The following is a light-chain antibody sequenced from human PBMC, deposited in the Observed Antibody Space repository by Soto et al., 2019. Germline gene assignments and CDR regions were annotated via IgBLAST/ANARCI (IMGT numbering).Light chain of an antibody. Sequence: DIVLTQSPGTLSLSPGERATLSCRASQSLGTDYLAWYQQKPGQAPRLLIYDATSRATGVPVRFSGSGSGAEFTITIRTLEPEDIAVYYWQQYAYSPPPGFVQETKMDI. CDR2: DAT. CDR1: QSLGTDY. J-gene: IGKJ2*03. V-gene: IGKV3-20*01. CDR3: QQYAYSPPPG.